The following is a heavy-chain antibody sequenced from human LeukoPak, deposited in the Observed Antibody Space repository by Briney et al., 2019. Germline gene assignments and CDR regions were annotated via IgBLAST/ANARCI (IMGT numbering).Heavy chain of an antibody. CDR2: MYYSGTI. CDR3: ARDTAISF. D-gene: IGHD5-18*01. V-gene: IGHV4-59*11. Sequence: SETLSLTCTVSGGSISSHYWSWIRQPPGDGLEWIGNMYYSGTINYNPCLKSRVTMSIDTSKNQFSLKLSSVTAADTAVYYCARDTAISFWGQGILVTVSS. J-gene: IGHJ4*02. CDR1: GGSISSHY.